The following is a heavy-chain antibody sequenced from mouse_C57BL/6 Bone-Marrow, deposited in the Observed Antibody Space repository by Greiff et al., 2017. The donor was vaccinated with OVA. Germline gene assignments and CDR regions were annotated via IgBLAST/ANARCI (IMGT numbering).Heavy chain of an antibody. Sequence: HLQEPGAELVRPGASVTLSCKAPGYTFPDYEMHWVKQTPVHGLEWIGAIDPETGGTAYNQKFKGKAILTATKSSSTAYLKLRSLTSEDSAVNYCTVLLRYDMDYWGQGTSVTVSS. V-gene: IGHV1-15*01. D-gene: IGHD1-1*01. J-gene: IGHJ4*01. CDR2: IDPETGGT. CDR3: TVLLRYDMDY. CDR1: GYTFPDYE.